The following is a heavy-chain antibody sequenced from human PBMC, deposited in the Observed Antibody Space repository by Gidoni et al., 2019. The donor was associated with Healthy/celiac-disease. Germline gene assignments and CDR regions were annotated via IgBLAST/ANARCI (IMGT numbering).Heavy chain of an antibody. CDR3: ASYYYDSSGPSPSYYYYGMDV. D-gene: IGHD3-22*01. J-gene: IGHJ6*02. V-gene: IGHV1-69*02. CDR1: GGAFSSYP. Sequence: QVQLVQSGAEVKKPGSSVKVSCKASGGAFSSYPISWVRQAPGQGLEWMGRISPILGIANYAQKFQGRVTITADKSTSTAYMELSSLRSEDTAVYYWASYYYDSSGPSPSYYYYGMDVWGQGTTVTVSS. CDR2: ISPILGIA.